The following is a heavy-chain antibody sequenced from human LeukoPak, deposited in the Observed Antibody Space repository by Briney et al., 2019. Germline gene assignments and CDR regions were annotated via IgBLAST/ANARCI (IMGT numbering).Heavy chain of an antibody. CDR3: AKDLYSWNSGTDV. Sequence: PGGSLRLSCVASGFTFSNYAMTWVRQAPGKGLEWVSVVNGQGDTTFYADSVKGRLTISRDNSKNTVYLQLNSLLAEDTAVYFCAKDLYSWNSGTDVWGQGTTVTVSS. D-gene: IGHD1-1*01. V-gene: IGHV3-23*01. CDR2: VNGQGDTT. J-gene: IGHJ6*02. CDR1: GFTFSNYA.